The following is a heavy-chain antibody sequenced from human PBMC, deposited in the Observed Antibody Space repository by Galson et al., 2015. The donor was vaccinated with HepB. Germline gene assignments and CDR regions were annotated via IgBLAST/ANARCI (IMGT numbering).Heavy chain of an antibody. Sequence: SETLSLTCTVSGGSISSYYWSWIRQPPGKGLEWIGYIYYSGSTNYNPSLKSRVTISVDTSKNQFSLKLSSVTAADTAVYYCARGYVEQWLVPFDYWGQGTLVTVSS. CDR3: ARGYVEQWLVPFDY. J-gene: IGHJ4*02. CDR2: IYYSGST. D-gene: IGHD6-19*01. CDR1: GGSISSYY. V-gene: IGHV4-59*01.